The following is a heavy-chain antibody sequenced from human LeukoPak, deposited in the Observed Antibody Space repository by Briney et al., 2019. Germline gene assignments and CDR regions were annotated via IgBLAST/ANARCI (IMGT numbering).Heavy chain of an antibody. V-gene: IGHV3-30*02. J-gene: IGHJ6*03. CDR2: IRYDGSNK. D-gene: IGHD2-2*02. CDR3: AKEYCSSTSCYMRSLSYMDV. CDR1: GFTFSSYG. Sequence: GGSLRLSCAASGFTFSSYGMHWVRQAPDKGLEWVAFIRYDGSNKYYADSVKGRFTISRDNSKNTLYLQMNSLRAEDTAVYYCAKEYCSSTSCYMRSLSYMDVWGKGTTVTVSS.